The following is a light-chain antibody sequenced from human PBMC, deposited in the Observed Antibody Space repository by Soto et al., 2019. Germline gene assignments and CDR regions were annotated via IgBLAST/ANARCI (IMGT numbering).Light chain of an antibody. CDR1: SSDVVGYKY. CDR2: DVS. J-gene: IGLJ1*01. CDR3: SSYTSSSTLYV. V-gene: IGLV2-14*03. Sequence: QSALTQPASVSGSPGQSITISCTGTSSDVVGYKYVSWYQQHPGKAPKLMIYDVSNRPSGVSNRFSGSKSRNTASLTISWLQADDEADYYCSSYTSSSTLYVFGTGTKLTVL.